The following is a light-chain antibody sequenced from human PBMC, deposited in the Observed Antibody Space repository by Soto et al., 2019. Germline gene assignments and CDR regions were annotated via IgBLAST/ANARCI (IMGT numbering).Light chain of an antibody. Sequence: EIVLTQSPGTLSLSPGERATLSCRASQSVSSNYLAWYQQIPGQAPRLLIYGASSRATGIPDRFSGSGSGTDFTLTISRLEPEDFAMYYCQQYGNSPPYTFGQGTRLEIK. CDR3: QQYGNSPPYT. CDR1: QSVSSNY. V-gene: IGKV3-20*01. J-gene: IGKJ5*01. CDR2: GAS.